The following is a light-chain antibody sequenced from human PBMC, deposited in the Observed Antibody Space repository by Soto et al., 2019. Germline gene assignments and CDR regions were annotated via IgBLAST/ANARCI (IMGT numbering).Light chain of an antibody. CDR2: GAS. Sequence: EIVMTQSPATLSVSPGERATLSCRASQSVSSNLAWYQQRPGQAPRLLIYGASTRATGIPARLSGSGSGTEFTLTISSLQSEDFAVYYCQQYNNWPPLTFGGGTNVDIK. CDR3: QQYNNWPPLT. J-gene: IGKJ4*01. CDR1: QSVSSN. V-gene: IGKV3-15*01.